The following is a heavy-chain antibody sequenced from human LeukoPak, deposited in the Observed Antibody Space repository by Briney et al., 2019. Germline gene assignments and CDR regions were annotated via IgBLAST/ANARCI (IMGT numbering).Heavy chain of an antibody. Sequence: SGGSLRLSCAASGFTFAGCAMSWVRQAQGKGLEWVSTFGRSGAGTFYADSVKGRFTISRDNSKNTLYLQMNSLGAEDTAVYYCAKRDSSGSNYFAYWGQGALVTVSS. J-gene: IGHJ4*02. CDR1: GFTFAGCA. CDR2: FGRSGAGT. V-gene: IGHV3-23*01. CDR3: AKRDSSGSNYFAY. D-gene: IGHD6-19*01.